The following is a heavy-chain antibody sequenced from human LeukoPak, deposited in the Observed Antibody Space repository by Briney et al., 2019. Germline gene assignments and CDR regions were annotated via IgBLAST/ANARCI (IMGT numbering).Heavy chain of an antibody. CDR2: IIPILGIA. Sequence: SVRVSCKASGGTFSSYAISWMRQAPGQGLEWMGRIIPILGIANYAQKFQGRVTITADKSTSTAYMELSSLRSEDTAVYYCARVPYYYDSSGYYYGWGQGTLVTVSS. CDR1: GGTFSSYA. V-gene: IGHV1-69*04. J-gene: IGHJ4*02. CDR3: ARVPYYYDSSGYYYG. D-gene: IGHD3-22*01.